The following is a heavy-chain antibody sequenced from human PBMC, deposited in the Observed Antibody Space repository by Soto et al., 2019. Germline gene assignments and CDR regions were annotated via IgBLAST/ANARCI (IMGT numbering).Heavy chain of an antibody. CDR3: VRGGDRLFVY. Sequence: EVQLVESGGGLVQPGGSLRLSCAASGFTFSSYWMSWVRQAPGKGLEWVANIKQDGSEKYYVDSVKGRFTISRDHAKNSLYLQMNRLSAEDTAVYYSVRGGDRLFVYWGQGTLVTVSS. CDR1: GFTFSSYW. D-gene: IGHD2-21*01. CDR2: IKQDGSEK. V-gene: IGHV3-7*01. J-gene: IGHJ4*02.